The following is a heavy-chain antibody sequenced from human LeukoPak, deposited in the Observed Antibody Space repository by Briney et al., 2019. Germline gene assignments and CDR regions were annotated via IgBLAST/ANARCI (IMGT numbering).Heavy chain of an antibody. CDR2: ISGSGGST. CDR1: VFTFSDYS. CDR3: ARGGGYFEFAYFDY. J-gene: IGHJ4*02. D-gene: IGHD3-22*01. V-gene: IGHV3-23*01. Sequence: QPGGSLRLSCAASVFTFSDYSMSWVRQAPGKGLEWVSVISGSGGSTYNADSVKGRFTISRDNSKNTLYLQVNSLRAEDTAVYYCARGGGYFEFAYFDYWGQGTLVTVSS.